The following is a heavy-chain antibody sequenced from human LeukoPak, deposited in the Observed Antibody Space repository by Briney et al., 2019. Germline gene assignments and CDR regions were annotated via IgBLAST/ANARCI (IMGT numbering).Heavy chain of an antibody. CDR3: ARHIRSVVVVPAAILY. Sequence: SETLSLTCTVSDYSISSPYCWGWIRQPPGKGLEWIGYIYYTGNANYNPSLKSRVTMSVDTSKNQFSLKLSSVTAADTAVYYCARHIRSVVVVPAAILYWGQGTLVTVSS. V-gene: IGHV4-28*01. D-gene: IGHD2-2*01. CDR1: DYSISSPYC. CDR2: IYYTGNA. J-gene: IGHJ4*02.